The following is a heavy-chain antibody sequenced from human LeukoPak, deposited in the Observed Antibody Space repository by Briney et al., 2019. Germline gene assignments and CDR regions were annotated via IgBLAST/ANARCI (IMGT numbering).Heavy chain of an antibody. CDR3: ARTTYYYDSSVLRSYYLDY. D-gene: IGHD3-22*01. CDR2: ISWNSGSI. J-gene: IGHJ4*02. Sequence: GGSLRLSCAASGFTFDDYAMHWVRQAPGKGLEWVSGISWNSGSIGYADSVKGRFTISRDNAKNSLYLQMNSLRAEDTALYYCARTTYYYDSSVLRSYYLDYWGQGPLVTVSS. V-gene: IGHV3-9*01. CDR1: GFTFDDYA.